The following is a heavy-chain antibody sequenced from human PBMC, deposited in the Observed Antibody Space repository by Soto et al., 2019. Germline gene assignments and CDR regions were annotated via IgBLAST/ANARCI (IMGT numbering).Heavy chain of an antibody. CDR2: ASPDGAVN. Sequence: GGSLRLSCAASEFTFSSLGMHWVRQAPGKGLEWVAVASPDGAVNFYADAVKGRFTISRDNSKNTLFLQMESLRVEDSALYYCAKERSFYSGYDYWGPGTLVTVSS. J-gene: IGHJ4*02. D-gene: IGHD5-12*01. CDR3: AKERSFYSGYDY. V-gene: IGHV3-30*18. CDR1: EFTFSSLG.